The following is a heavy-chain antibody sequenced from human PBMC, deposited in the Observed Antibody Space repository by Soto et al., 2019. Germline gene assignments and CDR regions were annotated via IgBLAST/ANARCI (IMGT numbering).Heavy chain of an antibody. CDR1: GFTFSSSA. V-gene: IGHV3-23*01. CDR3: AKDHSYSDFWTGETTTWGWFDP. D-gene: IGHD3-3*01. CDR2: ISSSGGST. Sequence: EVQLLESGGGLVQPGGSLRLSCAASGFTFSSSAMSWVRQAPGKGLEWVSTISSSGGSTFYADSVQGRFTISRDNSKNTLYLQMNSLRAEDTAVYYCAKDHSYSDFWTGETTTWGWFDPWGQGTLVTVSS. J-gene: IGHJ5*02.